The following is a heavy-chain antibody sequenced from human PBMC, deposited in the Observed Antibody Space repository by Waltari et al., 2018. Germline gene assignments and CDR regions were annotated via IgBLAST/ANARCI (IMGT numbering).Heavy chain of an antibody. CDR1: GFTFSSYA. CDR2: ISYDGSNK. D-gene: IGHD1-26*01. V-gene: IGHV3-30-3*01. Sequence: QVQLVESGGGVVQPGRSLRLPCAASGFTFSSYAMHWVRQAPGKGLEWVAVISYDGSNKYYADSVKGRFTISRDNSKNTLYLQMNSLRAEDTAVYYCVHKPSGSNFAPFDYWGQGTLVTVSS. CDR3: VHKPSGSNFAPFDY. J-gene: IGHJ4*02.